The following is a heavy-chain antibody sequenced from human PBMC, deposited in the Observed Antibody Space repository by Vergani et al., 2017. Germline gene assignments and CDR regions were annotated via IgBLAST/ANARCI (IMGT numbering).Heavy chain of an antibody. Sequence: QVQLVQSGAEVKKPGASVKVSCEGSGYTFRNYGISWVRQAPGEGLEWLGWISVYNVETKFAQKFQGRVTLTRDTSTDTAYMEMGSLRSDDTAVYYCARDRGSGGDYNFDYWGQGTLVTVSS. CDR2: ISVYNVET. J-gene: IGHJ4*02. D-gene: IGHD2-21*01. CDR1: GYTFRNYG. V-gene: IGHV1-18*04. CDR3: ARDRGSGGDYNFDY.